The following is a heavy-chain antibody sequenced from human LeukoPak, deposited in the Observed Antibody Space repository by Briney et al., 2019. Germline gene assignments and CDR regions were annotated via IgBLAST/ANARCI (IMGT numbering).Heavy chain of an antibody. CDR1: GGSISSYY. J-gene: IGHJ6*02. CDR2: IYTSGST. V-gene: IGHV4-4*07. D-gene: IGHD1-1*01. Sequence: SETLSLTCTVSGGSISSYYWSWIRQPAGKGLEWIGRIYTSGSTNYNPSLKSRVTMSVDTSKNQFSLKLSSVTAADTAVYYCARDGTGTTSFDYYYGMDVWGQGTTVTVSS. CDR3: ARDGTGTTSFDYYYGMDV.